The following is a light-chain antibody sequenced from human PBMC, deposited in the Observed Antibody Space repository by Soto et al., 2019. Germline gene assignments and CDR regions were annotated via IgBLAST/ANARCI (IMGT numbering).Light chain of an antibody. Sequence: EIVMTQSPATLSVSPGERATLSCRASQSVSNNLAWYQQKPGQAPRLLIYGASTRATGIPARFSGSGSGTDFTLAISSLQSEDFAVYYCQQCNNWPYTFGQGTKLEIK. CDR3: QQCNNWPYT. CDR2: GAS. V-gene: IGKV3-15*01. CDR1: QSVSNN. J-gene: IGKJ2*01.